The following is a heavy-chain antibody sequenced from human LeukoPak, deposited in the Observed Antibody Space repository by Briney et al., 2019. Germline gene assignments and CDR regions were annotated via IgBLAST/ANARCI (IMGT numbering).Heavy chain of an antibody. CDR2: IIPILGIA. D-gene: IGHD2-2*02. CDR3: AINIPPAHCSSTSCYTGDY. CDR1: GGTFSSYT. V-gene: IGHV1-69*02. J-gene: IGHJ4*02. Sequence: SVKVSRKASGGTFSSYTISWVRQAPGQGLEWMGRIIPILGIANYAQKFQGRVTITADKSTSTAYMELSSLRSEDTAVYYCAINIPPAHCSSTSCYTGDYWGQGTLVTVSS.